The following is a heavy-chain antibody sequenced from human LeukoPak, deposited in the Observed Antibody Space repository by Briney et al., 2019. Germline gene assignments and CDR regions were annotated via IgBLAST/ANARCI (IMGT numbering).Heavy chain of an antibody. V-gene: IGHV3-7*01. Sequence: GGSLRLSCVTSGFTFSSYGMHWVRQVPGKGLEWVANIKQDGSEKYYVDSVKGRFTISRDNAKNSLYLQMNSLRAEDTAVYYCARSTYYYDIDGFDIWGQGTMVIVSS. CDR1: GFTFSSYG. CDR2: IKQDGSEK. J-gene: IGHJ3*02. D-gene: IGHD3-22*01. CDR3: ARSTYYYDIDGFDI.